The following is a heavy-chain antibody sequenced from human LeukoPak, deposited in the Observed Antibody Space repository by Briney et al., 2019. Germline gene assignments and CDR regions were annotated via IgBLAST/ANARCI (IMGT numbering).Heavy chain of an antibody. CDR1: GFTFTTYW. V-gene: IGHV3-7*01. CDR2: IKQDGSEQ. Sequence: GGSLRLSCAASGFTFTTYWMGWVRQAPGKGLEWVTNIKQDGSEQYYVDSVKGRFTISRDNAKNSLSLQMNSLRAEDTAVYYCARPLMYYYGSETYFWFDPWGQGTLVTVSS. D-gene: IGHD3-10*01. CDR3: ARPLMYYYGSETYFWFDP. J-gene: IGHJ5*02.